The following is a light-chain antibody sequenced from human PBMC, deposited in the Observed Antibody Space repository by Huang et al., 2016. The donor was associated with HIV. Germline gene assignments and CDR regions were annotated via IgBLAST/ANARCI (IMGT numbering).Light chain of an antibody. CDR3: QQYNNWPPA. Sequence: ETLMTQSPDTLSASPGERVTLSCWASQSVSTNLAWYQQTPGRAPGVLIYGASTRATGIPPRFSGSGSGTEFSLTISGLQSEDFVLYYCQQYNNWPPAFGGGTKVEI. CDR1: QSVSTN. J-gene: IGKJ4*01. V-gene: IGKV3-15*01. CDR2: GAS.